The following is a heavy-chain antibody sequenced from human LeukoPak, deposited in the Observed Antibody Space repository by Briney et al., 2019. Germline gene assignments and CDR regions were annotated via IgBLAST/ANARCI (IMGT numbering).Heavy chain of an antibody. V-gene: IGHV3-23*01. CDR1: GFTFSSHG. J-gene: IGHJ4*02. D-gene: IGHD5-12*01. CDR2: ISGSGGST. Sequence: PGGTLRLSCVASGFTFSSHGMSWVRQAPGKGLEWVSAISGSGGSTYYADSVKGRFSISRDNSKNTLYLQMNSLRAEDTAVYYCAKDRGPITDYWGQGTLVTVSS. CDR3: AKDRGPITDY.